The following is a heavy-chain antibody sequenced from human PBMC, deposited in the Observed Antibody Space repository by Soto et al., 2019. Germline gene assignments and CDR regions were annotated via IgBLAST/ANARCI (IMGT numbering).Heavy chain of an antibody. CDR2: RYYSEST. CDR3: ARTKCSGGSCYSWSIDY. V-gene: IGHV4-31*03. Sequence: SETLSLTCTVSGGSITTGGYYWSWIRQLPXKGLEWIGHRYYSESTYYNPSLKSRVSISLDTSKNQFSLKLSFVTAADTAMYYCARTKCSGGSCYSWSIDYWGQGTPVTVSS. CDR1: GGSITTGGYY. D-gene: IGHD2-15*01. J-gene: IGHJ4*02.